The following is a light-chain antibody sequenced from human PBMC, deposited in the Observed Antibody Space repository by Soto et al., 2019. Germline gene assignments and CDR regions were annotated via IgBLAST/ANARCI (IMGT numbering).Light chain of an antibody. CDR1: SSDIGAYNH. Sequence: QSALTQPASVSGSPGQSITISCTGTSSDIGAYNHVSWYQQHPGQAPKLIIYDVNIRPSGISNRFSGSKSGNTASLTISGLQTEDEDDYYCSSFTATSISAFGGGTKLTVL. J-gene: IGLJ3*02. CDR3: SSFTATSISA. V-gene: IGLV2-14*03. CDR2: DVN.